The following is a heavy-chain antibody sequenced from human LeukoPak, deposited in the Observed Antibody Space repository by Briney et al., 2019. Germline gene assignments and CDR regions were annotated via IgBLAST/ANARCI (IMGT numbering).Heavy chain of an antibody. CDR1: GGSVSSYN. J-gene: IGHJ6*03. V-gene: IGHV4-4*07. Sequence: SETLSLTCTVSGGSVSSYNWTWIRQPAGMGLELIGRIYTSGITNYSPSLRSRVTMSLDTSKNQFSLKMSSVTAADTAVYYCARYLVGPLVGSYHSHYMDVWGKGTTVTVSS. CDR2: IYTSGIT. CDR3: ARYLVGPLVGSYHSHYMDV. D-gene: IGHD2-2*01.